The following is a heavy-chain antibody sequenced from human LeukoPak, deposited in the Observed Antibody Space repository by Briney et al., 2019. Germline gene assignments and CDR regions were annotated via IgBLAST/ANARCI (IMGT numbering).Heavy chain of an antibody. D-gene: IGHD2-2*01. Sequence: GGSLRLSCAASGFTVSSNYMSWVRQAPGKGLEWVSVIYSGGSTYYADSVKARFTISRDNSKHTLYLQMNSLRAEDTAVYYCARGALYCSSTSCSLDYWGQGTLVTVSS. CDR3: ARGALYCSSTSCSLDY. J-gene: IGHJ4*02. V-gene: IGHV3-53*01. CDR2: IYSGGST. CDR1: GFTVSSNY.